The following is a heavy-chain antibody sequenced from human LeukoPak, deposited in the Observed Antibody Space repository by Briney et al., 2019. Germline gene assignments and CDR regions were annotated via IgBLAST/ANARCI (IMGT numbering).Heavy chain of an antibody. CDR1: GYTFTDYY. D-gene: IGHD4-23*01. J-gene: IGHJ4*02. CDR2: NSPGTGGT. CDR3: ARNYGRTSRYFDY. V-gene: IGHV1-2*02. Sequence: ASVKVSCKASGYTFTDYYIHWVRQAPGQGLEWMGWNSPGTGGTNYAQNFQGRVTMTRDTSISTAYMELSGLRSDDTALYFCARNYGRTSRYFDYWGQGPLVTVSS.